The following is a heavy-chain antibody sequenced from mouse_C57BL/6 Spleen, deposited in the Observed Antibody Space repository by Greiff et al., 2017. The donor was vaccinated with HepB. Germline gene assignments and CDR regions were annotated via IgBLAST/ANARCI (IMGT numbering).Heavy chain of an antibody. CDR2: ISYDGSN. J-gene: IGHJ2*01. CDR3: ARHSSGYVDYFDY. Sequence: EVQLQESGPGLVKPSQSLSLTCSVTGYSITSGYYWNWIRQFPGNKLEWMGYISYDGSNNYNPSLKNRISITRDTSKNQFFLKLNSVTTEDTATYYCARHSSGYVDYFDYWGQGTTLTVSS. CDR1: GYSITSGYY. D-gene: IGHD3-2*02. V-gene: IGHV3-6*01.